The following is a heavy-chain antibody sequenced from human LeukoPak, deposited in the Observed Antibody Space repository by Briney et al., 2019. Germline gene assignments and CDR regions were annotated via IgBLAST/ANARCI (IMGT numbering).Heavy chain of an antibody. V-gene: IGHV4-59*08. D-gene: IGHD6-19*01. Sequence: SETLSLTCTVSGGSMSPYHWGWIRQPPGKGLEWTGYTYYSGSTNYNPSLKSRVTIAVDTSKNQFSLKLSSVTAADTAIYYCARAVSGRFDYWGQGTLVTVSS. J-gene: IGHJ4*02. CDR2: TYYSGST. CDR1: GGSMSPYH. CDR3: ARAVSGRFDY.